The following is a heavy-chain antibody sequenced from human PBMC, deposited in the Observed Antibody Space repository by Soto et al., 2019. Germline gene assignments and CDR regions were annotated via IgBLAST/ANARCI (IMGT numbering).Heavy chain of an antibody. D-gene: IGHD6-6*01. V-gene: IGHV4-59*08. J-gene: IGHJ4*02. CDR1: GASISSYY. CDR2: IYYSGST. Sequence: PSETLSLTCSVSGASISSYYWSWIRQPPGKGLQWIGYIYYSGSTYYKPSLKSRVSISIDTSRNQFSLKLTSVTAADTGVYYCASSSPFHYWGPGILVTVSS. CDR3: ASSSPFHY.